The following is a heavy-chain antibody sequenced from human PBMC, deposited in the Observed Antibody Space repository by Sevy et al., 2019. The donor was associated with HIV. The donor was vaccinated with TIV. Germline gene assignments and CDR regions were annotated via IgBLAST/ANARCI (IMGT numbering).Heavy chain of an antibody. V-gene: IGHV3-15*01. D-gene: IGHD2-2*01. Sequence: GGSLRLSCAASGFTFSNAWMSWVRQAPGKGLEWVGRIKSKTDGGTTDYAAPVKGRFTISRDDSKNTLYLQMNSLKTXXXXXXXCTTXXXXSXXXGPRFAFDIWGQGTMVTVSS. CDR1: GFTFSNAW. CDR3: TTXXXXSXXXGPRFAFDI. J-gene: IGHJ3*02. CDR2: IKSKTDGGTT.